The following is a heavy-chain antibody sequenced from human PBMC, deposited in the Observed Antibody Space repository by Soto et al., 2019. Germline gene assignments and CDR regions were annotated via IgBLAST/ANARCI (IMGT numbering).Heavy chain of an antibody. J-gene: IGHJ4*02. Sequence: ASVKVSCKASGYTFTDYYIHWVRQAPGQGLECMGWINPNSGDTNYAQKFQGRVTMTRDTSISTAYIEVSRLRSDDTAVFYCARSVSYISPRPDYWGQGTLVTVSS. CDR1: GYTFTDYY. CDR3: ARSVSYISPRPDY. V-gene: IGHV1-2*02. D-gene: IGHD6-6*01. CDR2: INPNSGDT.